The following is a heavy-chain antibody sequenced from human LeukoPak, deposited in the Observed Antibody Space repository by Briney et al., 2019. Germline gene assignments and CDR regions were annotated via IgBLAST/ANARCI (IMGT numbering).Heavy chain of an antibody. V-gene: IGHV3-48*01. J-gene: IGHJ4*02. D-gene: IGHD5-18*01. Sequence: GGSLRLSCATSGFIFSDFNVNWVRQAPGKGLEWISYISSGGSTIYYADSVKGRFTISRDNSKNTLYVQMNSLRAEDTAVYYCAKEGCSYGYDFDYWGQGTLVTVSS. CDR2: ISSGGSTI. CDR1: GFIFSDFN. CDR3: AKEGCSYGYDFDY.